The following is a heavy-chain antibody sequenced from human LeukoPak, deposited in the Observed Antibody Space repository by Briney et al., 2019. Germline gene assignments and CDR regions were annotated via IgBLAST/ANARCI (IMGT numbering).Heavy chain of an antibody. Sequence: PSETLSLTCAVSGYSISSGYQWGWIRQPPGKGMEWIGSIYHSGSTYYNPSLKSRVTISVDTSKNQFSLKLNSVAAADTAVYYCAREQRRTTVTAYNWFGPWGQGTLVTVSS. CDR1: GYSISSGYQ. D-gene: IGHD4-17*01. CDR2: IYHSGST. V-gene: IGHV4-38-2*02. J-gene: IGHJ5*02. CDR3: AREQRRTTVTAYNWFGP.